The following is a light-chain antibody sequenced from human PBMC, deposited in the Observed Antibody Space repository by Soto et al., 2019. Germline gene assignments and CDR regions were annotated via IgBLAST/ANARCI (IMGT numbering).Light chain of an antibody. J-gene: IGKJ2*01. CDR2: GAS. CDR3: QQYHNWPPQYT. CDR1: QSVASN. V-gene: IGKV3-15*01. Sequence: EIVMTQSPASLSVSRGDGATLSCRASQSVASNVAWYQQKPGQSPRLLIHGASTRAVGVPARFSGSGSGTDFTLTINSLQSEDFAVYYCQQYHNWPPQYTFGQGTKLQIK.